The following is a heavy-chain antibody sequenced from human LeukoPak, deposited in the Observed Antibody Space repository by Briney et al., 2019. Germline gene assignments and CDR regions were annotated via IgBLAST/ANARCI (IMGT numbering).Heavy chain of an antibody. J-gene: IGHJ3*02. D-gene: IGHD4-17*01. CDR2: FDPEDGET. V-gene: IGHV1-24*01. Sequence: GASVKVSCKVSGYTLTELSMHWVRQAPGKGLEWMGGFDPEDGETIYAQKFQGRVTMTEDTSTDTAYMELSSLRSEDTAVYYCATVSRFGDYALDAFDIWGQGTMVTASS. CDR1: GYTLTELS. CDR3: ATVSRFGDYALDAFDI.